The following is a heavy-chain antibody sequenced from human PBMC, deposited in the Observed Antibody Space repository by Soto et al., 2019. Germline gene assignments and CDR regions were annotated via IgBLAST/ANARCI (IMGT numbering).Heavy chain of an antibody. CDR2: IYHSGST. J-gene: IGHJ5*02. D-gene: IGHD3-22*01. V-gene: IGHV4-38-2*01. Sequence: SETLSLTCAVSGYSIGSGYFWGWFRQPPGKGLEWIATIYHSGSTYSNPSLKSRVTISVDTSKNQFSLKLRSVTAADTAVYYFAMDTSGYYLFAPSGQRTLVTVSS. CDR3: AMDTSGYYLFAP. CDR1: GYSIGSGYF.